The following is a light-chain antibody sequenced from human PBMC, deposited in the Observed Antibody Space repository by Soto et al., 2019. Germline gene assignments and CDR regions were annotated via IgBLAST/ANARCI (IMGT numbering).Light chain of an antibody. CDR2: SAS. CDR3: QQYDNSVYT. J-gene: IGKJ2*01. Sequence: EIVLTQSPGTLSLSPGERATLSCRTSQSLSSSYLAWYQQKPGQAPRILIYSASSRATGIPDRFSGSGSGTDFTLTINRLEPEDFAVYYCQQYDNSVYTFGQGTRLEIK. CDR1: QSLSSSY. V-gene: IGKV3-20*01.